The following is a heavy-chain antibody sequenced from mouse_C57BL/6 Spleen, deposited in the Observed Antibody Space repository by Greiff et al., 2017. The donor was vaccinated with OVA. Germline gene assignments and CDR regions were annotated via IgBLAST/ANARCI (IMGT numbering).Heavy chain of an antibody. CDR3: ARQGGVYYYGSSPYYAMDY. D-gene: IGHD1-1*01. CDR1: GFTFSDYY. Sequence: DVKLVESGGGLVQPGGSLKLSCAASGFTFSDYYMYWVRQTPEKRLEWVAYISNGGGSTYYPDTVKGRFTISRDNAKNTLYLQMSRLKAEGTAMYYCARQGGVYYYGSSPYYAMDYWGQGTSVTVSS. J-gene: IGHJ4*01. V-gene: IGHV5-12*01. CDR2: ISNGGGST.